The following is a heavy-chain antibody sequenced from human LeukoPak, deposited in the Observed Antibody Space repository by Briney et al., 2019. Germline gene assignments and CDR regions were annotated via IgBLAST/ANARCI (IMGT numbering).Heavy chain of an antibody. CDR2: INPSGGST. V-gene: IGHV1-46*01. Sequence: VASVKVSCKASGYTFTSYYMHWVRQAPGQGLEWMGIINPSGGSTSYAQKFQGRVTMTRDMSVSTVYMELSSLRSEDTAVYYCARGRYDSSGHYYFDYWGQGTLVTVSS. CDR1: GYTFTSYY. J-gene: IGHJ4*02. CDR3: ARGRYDSSGHYYFDY. D-gene: IGHD3-22*01.